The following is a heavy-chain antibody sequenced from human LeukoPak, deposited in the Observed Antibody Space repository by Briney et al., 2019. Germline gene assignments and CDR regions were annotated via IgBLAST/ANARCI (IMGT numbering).Heavy chain of an antibody. CDR1: GFTFSSYA. J-gene: IGHJ6*03. V-gene: IGHV3-23*01. Sequence: GGSLRLSCAASGFTFSSYAMSWVRRAPGKGLEWVSAISGSGSGGSTYYADSVKGRFTISRDNSKNTLYLQMNSLRAEDTAVYYCAKDKSYNYNYMDVWGKGTTVTVSS. CDR3: AKDKSYNYNYMDV. CDR2: ISGSGSGGST.